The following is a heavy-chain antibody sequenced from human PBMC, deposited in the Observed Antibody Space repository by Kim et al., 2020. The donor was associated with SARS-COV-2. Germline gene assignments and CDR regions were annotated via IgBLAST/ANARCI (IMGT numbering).Heavy chain of an antibody. CDR2: ISYDGSNK. CDR1: GFTFSSYG. D-gene: IGHD3-16*01. V-gene: IGHV3-30*18. Sequence: GGSLRLSCAASGFTFSSYGMHWVRQAPGKGLEWVAVISYDGSNKYYADSVKGRFTISRDNSKNTLYLQMNSLRAEDTAVYYCANWGLERGYGYWGQGTLVTVSS. J-gene: IGHJ4*02. CDR3: ANWGLERGYGY.